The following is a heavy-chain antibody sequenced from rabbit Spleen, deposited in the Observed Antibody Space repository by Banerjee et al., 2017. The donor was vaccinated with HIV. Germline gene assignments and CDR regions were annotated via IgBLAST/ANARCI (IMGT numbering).Heavy chain of an antibody. V-gene: IGHV1S45*01. CDR3: ARAGEGGDGDLNL. Sequence: QEQLEESGGDLVKPEGSLTLTCTASGFSFSYSYWICWVRQAPGKGLEWIACIYVGSGGGTKHARGAKGRFTISKTASTTVTLQMTSVPVADTATYFCARAGEGGDGDLNLWGPGALGTVS. D-gene: IGHD5-1*01. J-gene: IGHJ4*01. CDR2: IYVGSGGGT. CDR1: GFSFSYSYW.